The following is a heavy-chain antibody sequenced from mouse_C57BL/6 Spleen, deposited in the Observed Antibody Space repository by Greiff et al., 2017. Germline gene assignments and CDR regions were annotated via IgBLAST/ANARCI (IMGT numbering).Heavy chain of an antibody. CDR1: GYAFTNYL. CDR3: ARMLKWDYYAMDY. D-gene: IGHD1-3*01. CDR2: INPGSGGT. Sequence: VQLQESGAELVRPGTSVKVSCKASGYAFTNYLIEWVKQRPGQGLEWIGVINPGSGGTNYNEKFKGKATLTADKSSSTAYMQLSSLTSEDSAVYFCARMLKWDYYAMDYWGQGTSVTVSS. V-gene: IGHV1-54*01. J-gene: IGHJ4*01.